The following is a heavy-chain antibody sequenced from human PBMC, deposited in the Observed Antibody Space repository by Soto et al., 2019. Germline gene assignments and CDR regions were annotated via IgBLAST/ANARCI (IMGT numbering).Heavy chain of an antibody. CDR3: ARDPQAVGLTTGTLDY. Sequence: ASVKVSCKASGGTFSSYTISWVRQAPGQGLEWMGRIIPILGIANYAQKFQGRVTITADKSTSTAYMELSSLRSEDTAVHYCARDPQAVGLTTGTLDYWGQGTLVTVSS. D-gene: IGHD1-1*01. J-gene: IGHJ4*02. CDR2: IIPILGIA. V-gene: IGHV1-69*04. CDR1: GGTFSSYT.